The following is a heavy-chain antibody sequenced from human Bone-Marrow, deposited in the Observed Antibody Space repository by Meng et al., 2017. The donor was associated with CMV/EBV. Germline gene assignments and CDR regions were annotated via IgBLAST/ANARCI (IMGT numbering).Heavy chain of an antibody. J-gene: IGHJ6*02. D-gene: IGHD2/OR15-2a*01. CDR2: IHPNGGIT. CDR3: ARDNIIAGDYCMDV. V-gene: IGHV1-46*01. Sequence: ASVNVSFKSSGYIFTSYYLHWVRQAPGQGPDWMGIIHPNGGITRYAQKFHGRTLVTGDTSSNTVHMYLSSLTSEDTSIYYCARDNIIAGDYCMDVWGQGTMVTVSS. CDR1: GYIFTSYY.